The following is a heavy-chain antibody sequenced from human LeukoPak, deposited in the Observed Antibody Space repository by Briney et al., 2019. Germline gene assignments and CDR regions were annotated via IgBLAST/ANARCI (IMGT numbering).Heavy chain of an antibody. CDR2: INPSGGST. CDR1: GYTFTSYD. J-gene: IGHJ4*02. Sequence: ASVKVSCKASGYTFTSYDMYWVRQAPGQGLEWMGIINPSGGSTSYAQKFQGRVTMTRDTSTSTVYMELSSLRSEDTAVYYCAREGSSGWDYWGQGTLVTVSS. CDR3: AREGSSGWDY. V-gene: IGHV1-46*01. D-gene: IGHD6-19*01.